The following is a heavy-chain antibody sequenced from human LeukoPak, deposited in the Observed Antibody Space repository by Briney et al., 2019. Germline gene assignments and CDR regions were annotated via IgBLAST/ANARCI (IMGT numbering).Heavy chain of an antibody. D-gene: IGHD3-3*01. CDR2: IYYSGST. J-gene: IGHJ5*02. Sequence: PSETLSLTCTVSGGSISSGGYYWSWIRQHPGKGLEWIGYIYYSGSTYYNPSLKSRVTISVDTSKNQFSLKLSSVTAADTAVYYCARGLGVVGNWFDPWGQGTLVTVSS. CDR3: ARGLGVVGNWFDP. V-gene: IGHV4-31*03. CDR1: GGSISSGGYY.